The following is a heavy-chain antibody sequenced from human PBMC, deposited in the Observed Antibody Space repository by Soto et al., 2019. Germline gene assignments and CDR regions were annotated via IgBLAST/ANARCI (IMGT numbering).Heavy chain of an antibody. CDR3: ARGRTVAGNDG. CDR2: MNPNSENT. Sequence: QVQLVQSGAEVKKPGASVKISCKASEYTFTSYDINWVRQAHGPGLEWMAWMNPNSENTGYAQKFHGRVTMTRNTSRATVDMGLRSLRSEDSVVYCCARGRTVAGNDGWGRGTLFTVAS. J-gene: IGHJ4*02. CDR1: EYTFTSYD. V-gene: IGHV1-8*01. D-gene: IGHD6-19*01.